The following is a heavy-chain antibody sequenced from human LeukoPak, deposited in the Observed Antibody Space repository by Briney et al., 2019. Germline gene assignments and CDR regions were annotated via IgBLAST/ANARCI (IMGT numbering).Heavy chain of an antibody. V-gene: IGHV3-48*01. D-gene: IGHD6-13*01. CDR1: GFTFSSYS. CDR3: ARLQGSGYSSSWYRTTGFDY. CDR2: ISSSSSTI. J-gene: IGHJ4*02. Sequence: GGSLRLSCAASGFTFSSYSMNWVRQAPGKGLEWVSYISSSSSTIYYADSVKGRFTISRDNAKNSLYLQTNSLRAEDTAVYYCARLQGSGYSSSWYRTTGFDYWGQGTLVTVSS.